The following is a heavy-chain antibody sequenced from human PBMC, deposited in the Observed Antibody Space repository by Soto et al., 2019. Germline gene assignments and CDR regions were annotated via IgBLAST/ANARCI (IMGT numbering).Heavy chain of an antibody. CDR1: GGTFSGYA. Sequence: SVNVSCKASGGTFSGYALSWVRQASGQGLEWMGGIIPIFGTANYAQKFQGRVTITADESTSTAYMELSSLRSEDTAVYYCARVVLSSSSEYYYYYGMDVWGQGTTVTVSS. CDR2: IIPIFGTA. J-gene: IGHJ6*02. V-gene: IGHV1-69*13. D-gene: IGHD6-6*01. CDR3: ARVVLSSSSEYYYYYGMDV.